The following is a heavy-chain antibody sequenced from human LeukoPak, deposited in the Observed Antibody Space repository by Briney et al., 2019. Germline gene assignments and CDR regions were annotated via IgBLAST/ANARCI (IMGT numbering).Heavy chain of an antibody. D-gene: IGHD4-17*01. CDR3: TKDRRMTTVTCLDY. CDR2: ISNNGGST. Sequence: GGSLTLSCAAAGFTFSSNAMSGVRQAPGKGLEWVSVISNNGGSTYYADSVKGRFTISRDNSKNTLFLQMNSLRAEDTGIYYCTKDRRMTTVTCLDYWGQGTLVTVSS. CDR1: GFTFSSNA. V-gene: IGHV3-23*01. J-gene: IGHJ4*02.